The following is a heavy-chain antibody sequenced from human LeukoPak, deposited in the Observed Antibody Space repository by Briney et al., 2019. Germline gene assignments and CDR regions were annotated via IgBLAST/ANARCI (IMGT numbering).Heavy chain of an antibody. CDR1: GFTFRNYG. CDR3: AKSRGPSYDHFFDS. CDR2: ISSDSSKI. J-gene: IGHJ4*02. V-gene: IGHV3-30*18. D-gene: IGHD3-10*01. Sequence: PGRSLRLSCAASGFTFRNYGMNWVRQAPGKGLEWVAVISSDSSKIYYADSVKDRFTISRDNSENAAFLQMNSLRVEDTAVYYCAKSRGPSYDHFFDSWGQGTLVIVSS.